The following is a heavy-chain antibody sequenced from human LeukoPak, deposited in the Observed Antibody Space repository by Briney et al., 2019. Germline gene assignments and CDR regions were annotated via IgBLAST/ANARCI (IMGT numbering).Heavy chain of an antibody. V-gene: IGHV4-34*01. CDR1: GGSFSCYY. CDR2: VNHSGST. CDR3: ARVGGFQSIAAAGLDP. J-gene: IGHJ5*02. Sequence: SETLSLTCAVYGGSFSCYYWSWIRQPPGKGLEWIGEVNHSGSTNYNPSLKSRVTISVDTSKNPFSLKLSSVTAADTAVYYCARVGGFQSIAAAGLDPWGQGTLVTVSS. D-gene: IGHD6-13*01.